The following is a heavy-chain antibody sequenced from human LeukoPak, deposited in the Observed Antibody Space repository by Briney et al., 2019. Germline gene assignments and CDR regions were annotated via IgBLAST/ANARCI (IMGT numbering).Heavy chain of an antibody. Sequence: GGSLRLSCAASGFTFSSYSMTWVRQAPGKGLEWVSSISSGSSYIYYADSVKGRFTISRDNAKNSLYLQMNSLRAEDTAVYYCARDGVSYYDSSGYYHNYWGQGTLVTVSS. J-gene: IGHJ4*02. CDR3: ARDGVSYYDSSGYYHNY. D-gene: IGHD3-22*01. V-gene: IGHV3-21*01. CDR1: GFTFSSYS. CDR2: ISSGSSYI.